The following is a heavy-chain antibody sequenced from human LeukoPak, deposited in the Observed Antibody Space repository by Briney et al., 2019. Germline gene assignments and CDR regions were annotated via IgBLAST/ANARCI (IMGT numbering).Heavy chain of an antibody. CDR3: AKDIGLMTTAPEAFDI. CDR2: ISGSGGST. Sequence: GGSLRLSCAASGFTFSIYAMSWVRQAPGKGLEWVSAISGSGGSTYYADSVKGRFTISRDNSKNTLYLQMNSLRAEDTAVYYCAKDIGLMTTAPEAFDIWGQGTMVTVSS. CDR1: GFTFSIYA. D-gene: IGHD4-17*01. J-gene: IGHJ3*02. V-gene: IGHV3-23*01.